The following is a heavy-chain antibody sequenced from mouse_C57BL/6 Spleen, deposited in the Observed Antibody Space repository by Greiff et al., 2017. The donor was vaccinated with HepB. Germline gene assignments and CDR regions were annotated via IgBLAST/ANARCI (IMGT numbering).Heavy chain of an antibody. CDR2: IWSGGST. CDR1: GFSLTSYG. D-gene: IGHD1-1*01. V-gene: IGHV2-2*01. CDR3: ARNTVVAPYAMDY. J-gene: IGHJ4*01. Sequence: QVPLKESGPGLVQPSQRLSITCTVSGFSLTSYGVHWVRQSPGKGLEWLGVIWSGGSTDYNAAFISRLSISKDNSKSQVFFKMNSLQADDTAIYYCARNTVVAPYAMDYWGQGTSVTVSS.